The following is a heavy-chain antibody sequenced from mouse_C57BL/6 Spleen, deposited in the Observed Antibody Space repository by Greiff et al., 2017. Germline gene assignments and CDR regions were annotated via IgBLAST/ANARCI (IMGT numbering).Heavy chain of an antibody. CDR3: ARRGETTVVDYWYFDV. CDR2: IFPGSGST. J-gene: IGHJ1*03. Sequence: VKLQESGPELVKPGASVKISCKASGYTFTDYYINWVKQRPGQGLEWIGWIFPGSGSTYYNEKFKGKATLTVDKSSSTAYMLLSSLTSEDSAVYFCARRGETTVVDYWYFDVWGTGTTVTVSS. D-gene: IGHD1-1*01. CDR1: GYTFTDYY. V-gene: IGHV1-75*01.